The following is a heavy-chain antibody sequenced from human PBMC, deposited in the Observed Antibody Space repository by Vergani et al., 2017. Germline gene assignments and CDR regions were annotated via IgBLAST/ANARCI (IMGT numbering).Heavy chain of an antibody. D-gene: IGHD6-13*01. Sequence: QVQLKESGPGLEKPSETLSLTCTVSNFFISSNAYYWGWIRQAPGRGLEWIGSLHHNGATSHNPSLRSRVTMSVDTSKNQFSLSLNSVTASDTAIYYCARDERLPWSNSWASFEYWGLGIPVTVSS. CDR2: LHHNGAT. V-gene: IGHV4-38-2*02. CDR3: ARDERLPWSNSWASFEY. CDR1: NFFISSNAYY. J-gene: IGHJ4*02.